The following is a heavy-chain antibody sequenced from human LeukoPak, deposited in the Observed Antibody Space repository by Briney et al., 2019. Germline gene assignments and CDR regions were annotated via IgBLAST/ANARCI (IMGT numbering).Heavy chain of an antibody. CDR2: IIPYSGAI. Sequence: ASVKVSCKSSGFTFTDEYIHWVRQAPGQGLEWVGWIIPYSGAINYAQKFQGRVTLTRDTSISTAYMELSRLTSGDTAVYYCARDPKSQLLLDYWGQGTLVTVSS. CDR1: GFTFTDEY. CDR3: ARDPKSQLLLDY. J-gene: IGHJ4*02. D-gene: IGHD2-2*01. V-gene: IGHV1-2*02.